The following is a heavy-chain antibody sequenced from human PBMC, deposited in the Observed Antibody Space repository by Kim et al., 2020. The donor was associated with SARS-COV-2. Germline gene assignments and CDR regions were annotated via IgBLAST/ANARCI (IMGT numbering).Heavy chain of an antibody. D-gene: IGHD2-21*02. CDR2: IIPIFGTA. J-gene: IGHJ4*02. V-gene: IGHV1-69*06. CDR1: GGTFSSYA. CDR3: AGLEEGAYCSGDCYA. Sequence: SVKVSCKASGGTFSSYAISWVRQAPGQGLEWMGGIIPIFGTANYAQKFQGRVTFTADKSTSTAYMELSSLRSEYTAVYYCAGLEEGAYCSGDCYAWGQGALVTVSS.